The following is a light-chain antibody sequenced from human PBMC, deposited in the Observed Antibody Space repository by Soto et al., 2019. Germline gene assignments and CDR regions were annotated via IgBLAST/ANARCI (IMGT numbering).Light chain of an antibody. CDR2: DAC. Sequence: DVQMTPSPSSLSASVGDRVTITSQASQDISNYLNWYQQKPGKAPKLLIYDACNLETGVPSRFSGNGSVTDFTFTISSLQPEDIATYYCKQYDNLLPITFGQGTRLEIK. CDR3: KQYDNLLPIT. V-gene: IGKV1-33*01. J-gene: IGKJ5*01. CDR1: QDISNY.